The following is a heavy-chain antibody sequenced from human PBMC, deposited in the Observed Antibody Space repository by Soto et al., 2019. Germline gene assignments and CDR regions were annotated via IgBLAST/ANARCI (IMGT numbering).Heavy chain of an antibody. J-gene: IGHJ5*02. CDR1: GGTFSSYT. D-gene: IGHD3-10*01. V-gene: IGHV1-69*02. CDR2: IIPILGIA. CDR3: ALWFGELLMGGDNWFDP. Sequence: QVQLVQSGAEVKKPGSSVKVSCKASGGTFSSYTISWVRQAPGQGLEWMGRIIPILGIANYAQKFQGRVTITADKSTSTAYMELSSLRSEDTAVYYCALWFGELLMGGDNWFDPWGQGTLVTVSS.